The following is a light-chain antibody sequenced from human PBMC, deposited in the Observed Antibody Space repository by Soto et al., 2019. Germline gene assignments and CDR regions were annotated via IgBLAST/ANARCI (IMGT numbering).Light chain of an antibody. V-gene: IGLV2-8*01. CDR2: EVD. J-gene: IGLJ1*01. Sequence: QSALTQPPSASGSAGQSVTISCTGPTNDVGGFNYVSWYQQHPGRVPKLIIYEVDKRPSGVPDRFSGSKSGNTASLTVSGLQADDEADYYCTSYAGNSNYVFGTGTKVTVL. CDR3: TSYAGNSNYV. CDR1: TNDVGGFNY.